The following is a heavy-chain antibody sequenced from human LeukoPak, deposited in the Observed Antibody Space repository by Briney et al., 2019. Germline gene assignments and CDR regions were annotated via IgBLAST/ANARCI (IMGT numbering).Heavy chain of an antibody. CDR1: EFTFSSYS. D-gene: IGHD5-24*01. Sequence: GGSLKLSVAASEFTFSSYSMNWFRKAPGKGLEWFSSIISSSSYIYYADSVKGRFTISRDNAKNSLYLQMNSLRAEDTAVYYCASLTRWLQWEKGDAFDIWGQGTMVTVSS. CDR3: ASLTRWLQWEKGDAFDI. CDR2: IISSSSYI. V-gene: IGHV3-21*01. J-gene: IGHJ3*02.